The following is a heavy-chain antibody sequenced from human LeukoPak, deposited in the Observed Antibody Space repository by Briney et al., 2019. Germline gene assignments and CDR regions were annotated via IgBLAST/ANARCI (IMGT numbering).Heavy chain of an antibody. Sequence: GGSLRLSCAASGFTFSSYAMHWVRQAPGKGLEWVAVISYDGSNKYYAGSVKGRFTISRDNSKNTLYLQMNSLRAEDTAVYYCARNYYDRDAFDIWGQGTMVTVSS. CDR1: GFTFSSYA. V-gene: IGHV3-30-3*01. CDR3: ARNYYDRDAFDI. D-gene: IGHD3-22*01. J-gene: IGHJ3*02. CDR2: ISYDGSNK.